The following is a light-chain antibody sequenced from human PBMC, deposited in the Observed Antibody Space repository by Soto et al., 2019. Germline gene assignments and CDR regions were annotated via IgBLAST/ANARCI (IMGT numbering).Light chain of an antibody. Sequence: DIVMTQSPLSLPVTPGEPASISCRSSQSLLHGNGYNYLDWYLQKPGQSPQLLIYLGSNRASGVPDRFIGSGSGTDFTLKISRVEAEDVWVYYCMQALQTPLTFGGGTKVEIK. V-gene: IGKV2-28*01. CDR1: QSLLHGNGYNY. CDR2: LGS. CDR3: MQALQTPLT. J-gene: IGKJ4*01.